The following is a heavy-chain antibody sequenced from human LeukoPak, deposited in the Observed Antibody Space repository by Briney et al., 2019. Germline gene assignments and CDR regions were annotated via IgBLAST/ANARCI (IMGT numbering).Heavy chain of an antibody. Sequence: GGSLRLSCAASGFIVSSYSMHWVRQAPGKGLEWVSAISGSGGSTYYADSVKGRFTISRDNSKNTLYLQMNSLRAEDTAVYYCAKRYYYMDVWGKGTTVTVSS. CDR3: AKRYYYMDV. J-gene: IGHJ6*03. CDR2: ISGSGGST. CDR1: GFIVSSYS. V-gene: IGHV3-23*01.